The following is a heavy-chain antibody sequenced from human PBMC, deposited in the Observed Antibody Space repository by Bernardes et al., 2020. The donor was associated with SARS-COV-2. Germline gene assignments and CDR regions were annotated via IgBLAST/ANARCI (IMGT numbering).Heavy chain of an antibody. CDR1: GFTFSSYE. Sequence: GGSLRLSCAASGFTFSSYEMNWVRQAPGKGLEWVSYISSSGSTIYYADSVKGRFTISRDNAKNSLYLQMNSLRAEDTAVYYCARELLTVYGDYVEDAFDIWGQGTMVTVSS. CDR3: ARELLTVYGDYVEDAFDI. CDR2: ISSSGSTI. J-gene: IGHJ3*02. D-gene: IGHD4-17*01. V-gene: IGHV3-48*03.